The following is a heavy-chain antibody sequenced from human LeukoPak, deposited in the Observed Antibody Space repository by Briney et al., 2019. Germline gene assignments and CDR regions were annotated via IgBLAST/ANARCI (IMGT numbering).Heavy chain of an antibody. V-gene: IGHV4-61*01. CDR1: GGSVSSGSYY. CDR2: ISYSGST. CDR3: AHSGDRSQRFMDV. Sequence: PSETLSLTCTVSGGSVSSGSYYWSWIRQPPGRGLEWIGYISYSGSTNYNPSLKSRVTISVDTSKNQFFLKLSSVTAADTAVYHCAHSGDRSQRFMDVWGKGTTVTVSS. D-gene: IGHD5-24*01. J-gene: IGHJ6*04.